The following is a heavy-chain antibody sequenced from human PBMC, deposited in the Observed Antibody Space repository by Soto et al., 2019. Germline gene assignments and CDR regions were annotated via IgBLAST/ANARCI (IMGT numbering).Heavy chain of an antibody. Sequence: QVQLVESGGGLVKPEGSLRLSCAASGFAFSGYYMSWIRQAPGKGLEWISYISSSGNTKYYADSVKGRFSISRDNAEXSLWLQVNSXXAEDTAVYYCARTLGYXNXXSCYGLYMDVWGKGATVTVSS. D-gene: IGHD2-2*01. CDR3: ARTLGYXNXXSCYGLYMDV. CDR2: ISSSGNTK. CDR1: GFAFSGYY. J-gene: IGHJ6*03. V-gene: IGHV3-11*01.